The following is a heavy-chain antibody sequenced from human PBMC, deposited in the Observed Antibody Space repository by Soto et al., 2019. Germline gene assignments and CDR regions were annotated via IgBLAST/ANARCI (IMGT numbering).Heavy chain of an antibody. D-gene: IGHD3-9*01. Sequence: SETLSLTCTVSGGSISSYYWSWIRQPPGKGLEWIGYIYYSGSTNYNPSLKSRVTISVDTSKNQFSLKLSSVTAADTAVYYCASLRYFDWLNPTWYFDYWGQGTLVTVSS. CDR2: IYYSGST. CDR3: ASLRYFDWLNPTWYFDY. J-gene: IGHJ4*02. CDR1: GGSISSYY. V-gene: IGHV4-59*01.